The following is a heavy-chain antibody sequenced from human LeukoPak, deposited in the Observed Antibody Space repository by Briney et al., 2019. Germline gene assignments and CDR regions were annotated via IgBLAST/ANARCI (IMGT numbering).Heavy chain of an antibody. J-gene: IGHJ5*02. CDR3: ARGGYCSSTSCYPIYWFDP. Sequence: SETLSLTCTVSGGSISSGDYYWSWIRQPPGKGLQWIGYIYYSGSTYYNPSLKSRVTISVDTSKNQFSLKLSSVTAADTAVYYCARGGYCSSTSCYPIYWFDPWGQGTLVTVSS. CDR1: GGSISSGDYY. D-gene: IGHD2-2*01. V-gene: IGHV4-30-4*08. CDR2: IYYSGST.